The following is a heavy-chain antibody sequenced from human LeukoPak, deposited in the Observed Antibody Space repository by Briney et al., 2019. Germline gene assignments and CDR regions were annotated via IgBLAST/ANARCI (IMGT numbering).Heavy chain of an antibody. V-gene: IGHV3-11*04. CDR1: GFTFSDYQ. Sequence: PGGSLRLSCAACGFTFSDYQMSWIRQAPGKGLEWVSYISGGGSSIYYADSVKGRFTISRDNAKNSLYLQMNSLRADDTAVYYCASSIAARPWNYWGQGTLVTVSS. J-gene: IGHJ4*02. CDR3: ASSIAARPWNY. D-gene: IGHD6-6*01. CDR2: ISGGGSSI.